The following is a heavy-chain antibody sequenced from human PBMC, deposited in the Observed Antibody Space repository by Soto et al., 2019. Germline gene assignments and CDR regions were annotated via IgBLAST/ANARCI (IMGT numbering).Heavy chain of an antibody. Sequence: ASVKVSCKASGYTFTSYGISWVRQAPGQGLEWMGWISAYNGNTNYAQKLQDRVTMTTDTSTSTAYMELRSLRSDDTAVYYCARDGPDMGGYYYYGMDVWGQGTTVTVSS. D-gene: IGHD2-15*01. CDR2: ISAYNGNT. J-gene: IGHJ6*02. CDR3: ARDGPDMGGYYYYGMDV. CDR1: GYTFTSYG. V-gene: IGHV1-18*04.